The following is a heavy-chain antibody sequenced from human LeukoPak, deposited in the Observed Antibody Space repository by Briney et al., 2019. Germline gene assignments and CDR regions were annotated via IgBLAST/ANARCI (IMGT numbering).Heavy chain of an antibody. J-gene: IGHJ3*01. CDR2: ISAGGATT. CDR3: AKGKVNHDGAFDF. V-gene: IGHV3-23*01. CDR1: GFSFSSYA. Sequence: GGSLRLSCAASGFSFSSYAMSWVRQAPGKGLEWVSGISAGGATTHYADSVKGRFTMSRDNSKKTVYLQMSSLRAEDTAIYYCAKGKVNHDGAFDFWGQGTMVTVSS. D-gene: IGHD1-14*01.